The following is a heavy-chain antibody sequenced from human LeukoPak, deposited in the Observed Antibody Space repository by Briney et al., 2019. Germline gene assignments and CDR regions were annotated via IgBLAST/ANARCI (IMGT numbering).Heavy chain of an antibody. CDR2: IRSKAYGGTT. CDR3: TREIVPDY. J-gene: IGHJ4*02. V-gene: IGHV3-49*04. CDR1: GFTFGDYA. Sequence: GGSLRLSCTASGFTFGDYAMSWVRQAPGKGLEWVGFIRSKAYGGTTEYATSVKGRFTISRDDSKSIAYLQMNSLKTEDTAVYYCTREIVPDYWGQGTLVTVSS. D-gene: IGHD2-2*01.